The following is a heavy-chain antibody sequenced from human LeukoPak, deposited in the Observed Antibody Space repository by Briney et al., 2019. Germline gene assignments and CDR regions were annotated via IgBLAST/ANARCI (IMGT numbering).Heavy chain of an antibody. Sequence: GASVKVSCKASGYTFTSYAMNWVRQAPGQGLEWMGWINTNTGNPTYAQGFTGRFVFSLDTSVSTAYLQISSLKAEDTAVYYCARDLERRDTAMIPGDYWGQGTLVTVSS. J-gene: IGHJ4*02. CDR1: GYTFTSYA. CDR2: INTNTGNP. CDR3: ARDLERRDTAMIPGDY. D-gene: IGHD5-18*01. V-gene: IGHV7-4-1*02.